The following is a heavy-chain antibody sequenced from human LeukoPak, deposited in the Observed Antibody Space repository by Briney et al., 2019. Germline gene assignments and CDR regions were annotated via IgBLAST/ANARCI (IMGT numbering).Heavy chain of an antibody. Sequence: ASVKVSCKVSGYTLTELSMHWVRQAPGKGLDGMGGFDPEYGETIYAQKFQGRVTMTEDTSTDTAYMELSSLRSEDTAVYYCATGDWGAFDIWGQGTMVTVSS. CDR3: ATGDWGAFDI. J-gene: IGHJ3*02. CDR2: FDPEYGET. D-gene: IGHD3-16*01. CDR1: GYTLTELS. V-gene: IGHV1-24*01.